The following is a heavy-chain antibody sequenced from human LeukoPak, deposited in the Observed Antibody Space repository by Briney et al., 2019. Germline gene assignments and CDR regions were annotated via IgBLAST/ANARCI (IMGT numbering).Heavy chain of an antibody. D-gene: IGHD3-10*01. Sequence: PSETLSLTCTVSGGAISSHYWTWIRQPPGKGLEWIGYIYYSGSTNYNPSLKGRVTISVDTSKNQFSLKLSSVTAADTAVYYCARGYYRYAFDIWGQGTMVTVSS. J-gene: IGHJ3*02. CDR3: ARGYYRYAFDI. V-gene: IGHV4-59*11. CDR1: GGAISSHY. CDR2: IYYSGST.